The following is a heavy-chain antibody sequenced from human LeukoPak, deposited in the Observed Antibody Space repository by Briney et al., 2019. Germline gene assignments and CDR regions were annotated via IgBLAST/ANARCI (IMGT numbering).Heavy chain of an antibody. CDR3: ARQYSSYSSVDY. V-gene: IGHV4-59*08. Sequence: SETLSLTCTVSGGSISSYYWSWIRQPPGKGLEWIGYIYYSGSTNYNPSLKSRVTISVDTSKNQFSLKLSSVTAADTAVYYCARQYSSYSSVDYWGQGTLVTVSS. CDR1: GGSISSYY. J-gene: IGHJ4*02. D-gene: IGHD6-6*01. CDR2: IYYSGST.